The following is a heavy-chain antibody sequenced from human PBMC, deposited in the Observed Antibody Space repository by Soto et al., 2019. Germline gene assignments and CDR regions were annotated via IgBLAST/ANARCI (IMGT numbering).Heavy chain of an antibody. D-gene: IGHD7-27*01. J-gene: IGHJ3*02. CDR2: IKQDGSEK. Sequence: GGSLRLSCAASGFTFSSYWMSWVRQAPGKGLEWVANIKQDGSEKYYVDSVKGRFTISRDNAKNSLYLQMNSLRAEDTAVYYCARDQLTGDLPDAFDIWGQGTMVTVSS. CDR3: ARDQLTGDLPDAFDI. V-gene: IGHV3-7*01. CDR1: GFTFSSYW.